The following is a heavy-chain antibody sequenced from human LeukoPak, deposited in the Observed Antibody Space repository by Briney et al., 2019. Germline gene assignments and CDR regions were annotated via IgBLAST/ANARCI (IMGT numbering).Heavy chain of an antibody. CDR1: GFTFRTYD. J-gene: IGHJ4*02. V-gene: IGHV3-21*01. D-gene: IGHD2-2*01. CDR3: ASQYTSCRIFDD. CDR2: ISSSSTYI. Sequence: GGSLRLSCAASGFTFRTYDIHWVRQAPGKGLEWVSSISSSSTYIYYADSVKGRFTVSRDNAKNSLYLQMNSLRAEDTAVYFCASQYTSCRIFDDWGQGTLVTVSS.